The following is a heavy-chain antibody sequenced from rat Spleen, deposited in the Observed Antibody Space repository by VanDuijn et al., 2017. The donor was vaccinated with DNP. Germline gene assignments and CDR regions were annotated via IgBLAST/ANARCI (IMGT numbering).Heavy chain of an antibody. D-gene: IGHD1-7*01. J-gene: IGHJ2*01. V-gene: IGHV5S10*01. CDR3: ARLTSGMTAYYFPY. CDR2: IIYDGSST. CDR1: EFTFSDYN. Sequence: EVQLVESGGGLVQPGRSLKLSCAASEFTFSDYNMAWIRQAPKKGLEWVATIIYDGSSTYYRDSVRGRFTISRDYARSTLYLQMDSLRSEDTATYYCARLTSGMTAYYFPYWGQGVMVTVSS.